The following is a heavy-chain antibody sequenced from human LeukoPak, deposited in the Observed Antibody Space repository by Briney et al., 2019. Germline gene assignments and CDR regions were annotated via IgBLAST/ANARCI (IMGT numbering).Heavy chain of an antibody. D-gene: IGHD4-17*01. V-gene: IGHV3-9*01. CDR2: ISWNSGSI. J-gene: IGHJ4*02. CDR1: GFTFDDYA. Sequence: GGSLRLSCAASGFTFDDYAMHWVRQAPGKGLEWVSGISWNSGSIGYADSVKGRFTISRDNAKNSLYLQMNSLRAEDTASYYCAKDIQTTVTTFFAYWGQGTLVTVSS. CDR3: AKDIQTTVTTFFAY.